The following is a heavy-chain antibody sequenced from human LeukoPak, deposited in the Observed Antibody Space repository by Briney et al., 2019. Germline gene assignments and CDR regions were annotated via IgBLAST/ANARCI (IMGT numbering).Heavy chain of an antibody. CDR3: ARGMVRGVNDY. CDR1: GFSFSSTS. D-gene: IGHD3-10*01. J-gene: IGHJ4*02. Sequence: SGGSLRLSCAASGFSFSSTSMSWVRQAPGMGLEWVATISSRSDYFYAESVKGRFTISRDNAKNSLYLQMNSLRDEDTAVYYCARGMVRGVNDYWGQGTLVTVSS. CDR2: ISSRSDYF. V-gene: IGHV3-21*01.